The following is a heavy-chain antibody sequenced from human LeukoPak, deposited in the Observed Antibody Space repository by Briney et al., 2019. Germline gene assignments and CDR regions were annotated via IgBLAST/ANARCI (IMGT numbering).Heavy chain of an antibody. D-gene: IGHD3-10*01. CDR3: ARGRVTMVRGVIMYYFDY. Sequence: ASVRVSCKASGYTFTSYDINWVRQATGQGLEWMGWMNPNSGNTGYAQKFQGRVTMTRNTSISTAYMELSSLRSEDTAVYYCARGRVTMVRGVIMYYFDYWGQGTLVTVSS. CDR2: MNPNSGNT. J-gene: IGHJ4*02. CDR1: GYTFTSYD. V-gene: IGHV1-8*01.